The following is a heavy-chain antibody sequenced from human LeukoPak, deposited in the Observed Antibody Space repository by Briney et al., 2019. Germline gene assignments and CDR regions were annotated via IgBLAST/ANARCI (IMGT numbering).Heavy chain of an antibody. V-gene: IGHV5-51*01. CDR1: AYSFTSYW. Sequence: GEPLQISCKGSAYSFTSYWIVWVRQLPGKGLGWMGIIYPGDSDTRYSPSFQGQVTISADKSISTAYLQWSSLKASDTAMYYCARRLAATTPGTFDIWGQGTMVTVSS. D-gene: IGHD6-13*01. J-gene: IGHJ3*02. CDR2: IYPGDSDT. CDR3: ARRLAATTPGTFDI.